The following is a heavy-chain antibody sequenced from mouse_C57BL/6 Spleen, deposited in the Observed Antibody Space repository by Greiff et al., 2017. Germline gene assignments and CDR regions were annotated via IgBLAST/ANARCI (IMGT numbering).Heavy chain of an antibody. CDR2: IYPSDSET. D-gene: IGHD1-1*02. CDR1: GYTFTSHW. CDR3: ARGVYGDYAMDY. J-gene: IGHJ4*01. V-gene: IGHV1-61*01. Sequence: VQLQQPGAELVRPGSSVKLSCKASGYTFTSHWMDWVKQRPGQGLEWIGNIYPSDSETHYNQKFKDKATLTVDKSSSTAYMQLSSLTSEDSAVYYCARGVYGDYAMDYWGQGTSVTVSS.